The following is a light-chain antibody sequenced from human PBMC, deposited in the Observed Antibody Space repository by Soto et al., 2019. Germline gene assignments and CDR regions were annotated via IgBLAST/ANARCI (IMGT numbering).Light chain of an antibody. V-gene: IGLV2-23*02. CDR1: SSGIGTFNL. J-gene: IGLJ2*01. Sequence: QPVLTQPASVSGSPGQSIAISCTGNSSGIGTFNLVSWYQQHPGKAPKLIIYEVNKRPSEISSRFSGSKSGNTASLTISGLRAEDEADYYCYSFAGFNTQFGGGTKLTVL. CDR3: YSFAGFNTQ. CDR2: EVN.